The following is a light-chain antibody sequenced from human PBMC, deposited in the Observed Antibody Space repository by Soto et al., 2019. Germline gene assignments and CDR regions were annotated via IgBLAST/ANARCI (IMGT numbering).Light chain of an antibody. J-gene: IGKJ4*01. CDR1: QTVRNTY. V-gene: IGKV3-20*01. CDR2: GAS. CDR3: QQYGALPPT. Sequence: EIVLTQLPGALSLSPGERVTLSCRASQTVRNTYLAWYQQKSGQAPKFLIYGASNRATGIPDRFSGSGSGTDFTLTISRLEPEDFAVYYCQQYGALPPTFGGGTKVEIK.